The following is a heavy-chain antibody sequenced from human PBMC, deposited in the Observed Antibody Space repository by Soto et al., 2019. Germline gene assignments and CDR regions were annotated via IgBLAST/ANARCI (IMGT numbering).Heavy chain of an antibody. J-gene: IGHJ4*02. CDR1: GFTFSRYI. V-gene: IGHV3-23*01. CDR3: ARVPDLNYCSRTSCLYNFDY. CDR2: INSNGGST. Sequence: GGSLRLSCVASGFTFSRYIMNWVRRAPGKGLEWVSTINSNGGSTYYADSVKGRFTVSRDNSRNSLYLQMNSLRAEDTAVYYCARVPDLNYCSRTSCLYNFDYWGQGGLVTVS. D-gene: IGHD2-2*01.